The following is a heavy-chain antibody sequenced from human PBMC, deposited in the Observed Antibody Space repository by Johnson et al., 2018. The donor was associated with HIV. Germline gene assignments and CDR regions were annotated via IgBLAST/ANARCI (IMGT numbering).Heavy chain of an antibody. CDR1: EFSFSTYA. Sequence: QVQLVESGGGVVQPERSLRLSCAASEFSFSTYAMRWVRQAPGKGLEGVAVISDDGTNTDYADAVKGRFTISRDNSKNTLYLQMKSLRAEDTAVYYCVRDGNYYDRGGYRVYAFDVWGQGTMVTFSS. CDR2: ISDDGTNT. D-gene: IGHD3-22*01. V-gene: IGHV3-30-3*01. J-gene: IGHJ3*01. CDR3: VRDGNYYDRGGYRVYAFDV.